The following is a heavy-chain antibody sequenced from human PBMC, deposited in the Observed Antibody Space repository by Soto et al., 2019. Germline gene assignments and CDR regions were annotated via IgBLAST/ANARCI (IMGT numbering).Heavy chain of an antibody. J-gene: IGHJ4*02. CDR2: MSTGGDT. CDR3: ARGGASSKPFDY. V-gene: IGHV4-4*07. Sequence: QVQLQESGPDLVKPSETLSLTCTVSGGSISSYYGSWVRQPPGKRLKWLVFMSTGGDTSYNPSLKSRVSMSIDTSTNQFSLSLDSLTKADTDVYYCARGGASSKPFDYWGQGPLVTVS. CDR1: GGSISSYY. D-gene: IGHD6-13*01.